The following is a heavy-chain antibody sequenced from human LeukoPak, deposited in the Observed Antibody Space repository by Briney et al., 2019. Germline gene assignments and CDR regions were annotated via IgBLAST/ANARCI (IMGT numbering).Heavy chain of an antibody. CDR2: IYHSGST. CDR3: ASGKWELLRAFDI. CDR1: GYSISSGYC. V-gene: IGHV4-38-2*02. D-gene: IGHD1-26*01. Sequence: SETLSLTSTVSGYSISSGYCWGWVRQPPGKGLEWIGSIYHSGSTYYNPSLKSRVTISVDTSKNQFSLKLSSVTAADTAVYYCASGKWELLRAFDIWGQGTMVTVSS. J-gene: IGHJ3*02.